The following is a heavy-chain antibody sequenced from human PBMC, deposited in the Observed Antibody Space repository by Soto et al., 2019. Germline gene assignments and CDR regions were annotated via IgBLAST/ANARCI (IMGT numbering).Heavy chain of an antibody. D-gene: IGHD7-27*01. V-gene: IGHV3-30-3*01. J-gene: IGHJ4*02. CDR3: ARGARNWGSFDY. CDR2: ISYDGSNK. CDR1: GFTFSSYA. Sequence: QVQLVESGGGVVQPGRSLRLSCAASGFTFSSYAMHWVRQAPGKGLEWVAVISYDGSNKYYADSVKGRFTISRDNSKNTLYLQMNSLRAEDTAVYYRARGARNWGSFDYWGQGTLVTVSS.